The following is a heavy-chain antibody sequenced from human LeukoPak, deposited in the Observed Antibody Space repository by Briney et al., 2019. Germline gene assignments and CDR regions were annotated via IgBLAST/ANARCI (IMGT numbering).Heavy chain of an antibody. V-gene: IGHV3-53*01. CDR1: GFTVSSNY. CDR2: IYSGGST. Sequence: GGSLRLSCAASGFTVSSNYMSWVRQAPGKGLEWVSVIYSGGSTYYADSVKGRFTISRDNSKNTLYLQMNSLRAEDTAVYYCARYQLLWGVDWFDPWGQGTLVTVSS. CDR3: ARYQLLWGVDWFDP. D-gene: IGHD2-2*01. J-gene: IGHJ5*02.